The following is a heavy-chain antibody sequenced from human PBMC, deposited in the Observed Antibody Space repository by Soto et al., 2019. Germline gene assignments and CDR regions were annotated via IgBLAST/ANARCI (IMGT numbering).Heavy chain of an antibody. D-gene: IGHD3-22*01. Sequence: SETLSLTCTVSGGSRSSGAYYWSWIRQHPGKGLEWIGYIYYSGSTYYNPSLESRVTLSVDTSRKQFSLKVSSVTAADTAMYYCARENYFESSGPFDYWGPGTLVTVSS. CDR2: IYYSGST. V-gene: IGHV4-31*03. J-gene: IGHJ4*02. CDR3: ARENYFESSGPFDY. CDR1: GGSRSSGAYY.